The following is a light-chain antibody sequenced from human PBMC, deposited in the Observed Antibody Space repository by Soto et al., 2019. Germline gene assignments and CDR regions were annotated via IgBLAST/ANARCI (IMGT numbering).Light chain of an antibody. J-gene: IGKJ4*01. Sequence: AIQLTQSPSSLSASVGDRVTITCRASQAISSALAWYQQRPGKAPNLLIYDASSLESGVPSRFSGSGSGTDFTLTISSLQPEDFATYHCQQFKSYPLTFGGGTKVEIK. CDR1: QAISSA. CDR3: QQFKSYPLT. CDR2: DAS. V-gene: IGKV1-13*02.